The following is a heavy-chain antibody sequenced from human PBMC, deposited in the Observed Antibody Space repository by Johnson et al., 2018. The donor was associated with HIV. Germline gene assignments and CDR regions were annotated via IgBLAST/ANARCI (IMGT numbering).Heavy chain of an antibody. CDR2: IYRGGSQ. V-gene: IGHV3-53*01. Sequence: VQLVESGGGLIQPGGSLRLPCAASGFTVSINYMSWVRQAPGKGLEWVSVIYRGGSQFNSTSVMRSFTISRDNSENTVYLQMISRRAEDTAVYNCARDPFPRLYAFDIWGQGTMVTVST. CDR1: GFTVSINY. J-gene: IGHJ3*02. CDR3: ARDPFPRLYAFDI. D-gene: IGHD2-8*01.